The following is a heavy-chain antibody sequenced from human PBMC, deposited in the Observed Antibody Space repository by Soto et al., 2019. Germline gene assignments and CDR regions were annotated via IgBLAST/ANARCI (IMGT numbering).Heavy chain of an antibody. D-gene: IGHD3-16*01. CDR1: GYSFTIYW. CDR3: ARQSTFYYYYGMDV. V-gene: IGHV5-10-1*01. CDR2: IDPSDSYT. Sequence: GESLKISCNGSGYSFTIYWISWVRQMPGKGLEWMGRIDPSDSYTNYSPSFQGHVTISADKSISTAYLQWSSLKASDTAMYYCARQSTFYYYYGMDVWGQGTTVTVSS. J-gene: IGHJ6*02.